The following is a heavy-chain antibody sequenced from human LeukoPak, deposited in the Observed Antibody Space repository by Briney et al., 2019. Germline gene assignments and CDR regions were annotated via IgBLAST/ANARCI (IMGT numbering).Heavy chain of an antibody. CDR2: IKEDGSAT. CDR1: GFTFKSAW. CDR3: ASPANWGSSGGGDAFDI. Sequence: QTGGSLRLSCAASGFTFKSAWMTWLRQAPGKGLEWVANIKEDGSATNYIDSVKGRFTISRDNAKNSLYLQMNSLRAEDTAVYYCASPANWGSSGGGDAFDIWGQGTMVTVSS. D-gene: IGHD7-27*01. J-gene: IGHJ3*02. V-gene: IGHV3-7*01.